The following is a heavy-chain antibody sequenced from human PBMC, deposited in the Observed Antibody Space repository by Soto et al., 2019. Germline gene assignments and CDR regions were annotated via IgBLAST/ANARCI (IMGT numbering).Heavy chain of an antibody. V-gene: IGHV3-23*01. CDR2: ISASGGAT. J-gene: IGHJ4*02. Sequence: PEGSLRLSCVASRFTFTSYAMSWVRQAPGKGLEWVAAISASGGATIHADSVKGRLTISRDNSKNTLYLQMNSLRAEDTAVYYCAKDVEGGSLFRGAFDYWGQGTQVTVSS. CDR1: RFTFTSYA. D-gene: IGHD1-26*01. CDR3: AKDVEGGSLFRGAFDY.